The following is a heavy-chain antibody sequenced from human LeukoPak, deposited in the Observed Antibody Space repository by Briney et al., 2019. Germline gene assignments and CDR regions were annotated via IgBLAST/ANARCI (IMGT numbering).Heavy chain of an antibody. J-gene: IGHJ3*02. CDR3: AREGSGYYYGDAFDI. CDR2: INHSGST. Sequence: SETLSLTCAVYGGSFSGYYWSWIRQPPGKGLEWIGEINHSGSTNYNPSLKSRVTISVDTSKNQFSLKLSSVTAADTAVYYCAREGSGYYYGDAFDIWGQGTMVTVSS. D-gene: IGHD3-22*01. V-gene: IGHV4-34*01. CDR1: GGSFSGYY.